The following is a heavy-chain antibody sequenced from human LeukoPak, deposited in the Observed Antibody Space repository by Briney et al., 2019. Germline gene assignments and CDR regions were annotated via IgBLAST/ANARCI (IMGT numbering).Heavy chain of an antibody. D-gene: IGHD2-21*02. Sequence: GGSLRLSCAASGFTVGSNYMSWVRQAPGKGLEWVSLIHGGGGTYHADSVKGRFTISRDTAKNTLSRQMSRLRAEDTAVYYCAVEVTATDNGFDVWGQGTLVTVSS. CDR2: IHGGGGT. CDR3: AVEVTATDNGFDV. CDR1: GFTVGSNY. J-gene: IGHJ3*01. V-gene: IGHV3-53*01.